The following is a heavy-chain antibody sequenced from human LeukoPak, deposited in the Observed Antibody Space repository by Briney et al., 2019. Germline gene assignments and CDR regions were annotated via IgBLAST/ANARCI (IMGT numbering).Heavy chain of an antibody. CDR2: IKSTSGAT. V-gene: IGHV1-2*02. CDR1: GYNFTGHY. Sequence: ASVKVSCKASGYNFTGHYMHWVRQAPGHGPEWMGWIKSTSGATDYAQKFQGRVTMTRDTSISTAYMELNRLRSDDTAMYYCARPGDSGYDAFGYWGQGTLVTVSS. CDR3: ARPGDSGYDAFGY. J-gene: IGHJ4*02. D-gene: IGHD6-25*01.